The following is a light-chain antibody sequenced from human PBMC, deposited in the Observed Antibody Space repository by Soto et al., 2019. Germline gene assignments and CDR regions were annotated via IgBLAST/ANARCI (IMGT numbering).Light chain of an antibody. CDR2: GAS. V-gene: IGKV3-15*01. Sequence: EIVLTQSPATLSVSPGERATLSCRASQSVSSNLAWYQQRPGQAPRLVIYGASTRATGIPARFRGSGSGTEFTLTISSLRSEDFAVYYCQQYNNWPPAVTFGPGTKVDIK. CDR1: QSVSSN. J-gene: IGKJ3*01. CDR3: QQYNNWPPAVT.